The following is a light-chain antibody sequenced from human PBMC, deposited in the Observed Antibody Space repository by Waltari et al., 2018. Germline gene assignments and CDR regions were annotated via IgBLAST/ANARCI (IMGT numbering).Light chain of an antibody. Sequence: QSVLTQPPSASGTPGQRVTISCSGSSSNIGSNYVYWYQQLPGTAPKLLIYRNNQRPSGVPVRFSGSTSGTSASLAISGLRSEDEADYYCAAWDDSLSGVVFGGGTKLTVL. J-gene: IGLJ2*01. V-gene: IGLV1-47*01. CDR2: RNN. CDR3: AAWDDSLSGVV. CDR1: SSNIGSNY.